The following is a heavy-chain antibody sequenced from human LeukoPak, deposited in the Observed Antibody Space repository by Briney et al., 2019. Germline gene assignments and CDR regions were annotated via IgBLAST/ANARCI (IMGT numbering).Heavy chain of an antibody. J-gene: IGHJ4*02. V-gene: IGHV3-23*01. Sequence: HAGGSLRLSCTASGFTFSSYTMTWVRQAPGKGLEWASSISHDATGKYHTDSVRGRFTISRDNSQNTVYLQMDSLSAEDTALYYCAKRDNSGWYAIDYWGQGTRVTVSS. CDR2: ISHDATGK. D-gene: IGHD6-19*01. CDR1: GFTFSSYT. CDR3: AKRDNSGWYAIDY.